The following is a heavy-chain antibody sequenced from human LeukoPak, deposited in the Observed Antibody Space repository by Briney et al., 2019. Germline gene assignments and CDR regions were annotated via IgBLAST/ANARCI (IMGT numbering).Heavy chain of an antibody. CDR3: ARGEFGDYYYFYMDV. CDR1: GFSFSSYW. V-gene: IGHV3-7*01. J-gene: IGHJ6*03. D-gene: IGHD2/OR15-2a*01. Sequence: GGSLRLSCEGSGFSFSSYWMTWVRQLPGKGPEWVANIRQDESERYFADSVKGRFTISRDNAKKSVYLHMSSLRAEDTATYYCARGEFGDYYYFYMDVWGKGTTVTVSS. CDR2: IRQDESER.